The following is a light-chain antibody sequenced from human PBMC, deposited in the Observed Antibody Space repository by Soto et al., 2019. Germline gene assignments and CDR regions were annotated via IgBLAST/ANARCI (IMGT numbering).Light chain of an antibody. Sequence: EVVMTQSPATPSLSPRGKATLSRRASQSVSTNLAWYQQKPGQAPRLLIYAASTRATGIPARFSGSGSGTEFTLTISSLQSEDFAVYYCQQYNDWPQTFGGGTKVDIK. CDR3: QQYNDWPQT. J-gene: IGKJ4*01. CDR2: AAS. CDR1: QSVSTN. V-gene: IGKV3-15*01.